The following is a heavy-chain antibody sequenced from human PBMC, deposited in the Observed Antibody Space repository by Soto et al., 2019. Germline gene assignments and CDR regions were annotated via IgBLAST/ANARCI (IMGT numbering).Heavy chain of an antibody. V-gene: IGHV5-51*01. D-gene: IGHD2-15*01. J-gene: IGHJ4*02. CDR2: IYPSDSDI. CDR3: VRSGTSSGRFSDY. Sequence: PGESLKSSCKGSGYTFTIYCIGWVRQMPGEGLEWMGVIYPSDSDIRYSPSFQGKVTISADKSITTAYLQWSSLKAADTAMYYCVRSGTSSGRFSDYWGQGTLVTVSS. CDR1: GYTFTIYC.